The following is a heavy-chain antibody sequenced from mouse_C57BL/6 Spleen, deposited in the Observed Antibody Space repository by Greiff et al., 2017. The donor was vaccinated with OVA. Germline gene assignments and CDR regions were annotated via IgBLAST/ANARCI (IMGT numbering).Heavy chain of an antibody. Sequence: EVQLQQSGPELVKPGASVKISCKASGYTFTDYYMNWVKQSHGKSLEWIGDINPNNGGTSYNQKFKGKATLTVDKSSSTAYMELRSLTSEDSAVYYCARDYGNHAYFDYWGQGTTLTVSS. J-gene: IGHJ2*01. CDR2: INPNNGGT. CDR3: ARDYGNHAYFDY. V-gene: IGHV1-26*01. CDR1: GYTFTDYY. D-gene: IGHD2-1*01.